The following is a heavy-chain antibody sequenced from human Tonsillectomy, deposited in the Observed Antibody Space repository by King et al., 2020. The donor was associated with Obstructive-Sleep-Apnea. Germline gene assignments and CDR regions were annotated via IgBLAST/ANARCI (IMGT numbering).Heavy chain of an antibody. CDR2: IYYSGST. CDR1: GGSISSSSYY. Sequence: QLQESGPGLVKPSETLSLTCTVSGGSISSSSYYWGWIRQPPGKGLEWIGSIYYSGSTYYNPSLKSRVTISVDTSQNQFSLKLSSVTAPDTAVYYCARDSSVTMVRGAQDYYGMDVWGQGTTVTVSS. D-gene: IGHD3-10*01. CDR3: ARDSSVTMVRGAQDYYGMDV. V-gene: IGHV4-39*07. J-gene: IGHJ6*02.